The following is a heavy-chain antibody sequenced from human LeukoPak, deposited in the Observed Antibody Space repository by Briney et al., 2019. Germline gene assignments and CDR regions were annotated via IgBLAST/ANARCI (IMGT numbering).Heavy chain of an antibody. CDR2: ISAYNGNT. Sequence: ASVKVSCKASGGTFTSYGISWVRQAPGQGLEWMGWISAYNGNTHYAQKLQGRVTMTRDTSTSTAYMELRSLRSDDTALYYCARDTRTFWSGSDAFDIWGQGTMVTVSS. D-gene: IGHD3-3*01. V-gene: IGHV1-18*04. CDR3: ARDTRTFWSGSDAFDI. CDR1: GGTFTSYG. J-gene: IGHJ3*02.